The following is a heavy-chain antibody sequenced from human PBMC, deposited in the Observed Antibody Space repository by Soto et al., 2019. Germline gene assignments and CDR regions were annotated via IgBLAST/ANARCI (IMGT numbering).Heavy chain of an antibody. CDR1: GFTFSSYW. J-gene: IGHJ3*02. CDR2: INSDGSST. CDR3: ARVAGRYCSGGSCYSTAFDI. D-gene: IGHD2-15*01. Sequence: GGSLRLSCAASGFTFSSYWMHWVRQAPGKGLVWVSRINSDGSSTSYADSVKGRFTISRDNAKNTLYLQMNSLRAEDTAVYYCARVAGRYCSGGSCYSTAFDIWGQGTMVTVSS. V-gene: IGHV3-74*01.